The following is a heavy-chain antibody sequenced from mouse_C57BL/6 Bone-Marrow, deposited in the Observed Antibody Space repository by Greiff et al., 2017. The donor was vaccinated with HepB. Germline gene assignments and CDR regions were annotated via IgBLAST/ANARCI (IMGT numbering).Heavy chain of an antibody. CDR1: GYTFTSYW. J-gene: IGHJ4*01. CDR2: IDPSDSET. V-gene: IGHV1-52*01. D-gene: IGHD6-5*01. CDR3: ARDRVSSSLYYYAMDY. Sequence: QVQLQQPGAELVRPGSSVKLSCKASGYTFTSYWMHWVKQRPIQGLEWIGNIDPSDSETHYNQKFKDKATLTVDKSSSTAYMKLSSLTSEDSAVYYCARDRVSSSLYYYAMDYWGQGTSVTVSS.